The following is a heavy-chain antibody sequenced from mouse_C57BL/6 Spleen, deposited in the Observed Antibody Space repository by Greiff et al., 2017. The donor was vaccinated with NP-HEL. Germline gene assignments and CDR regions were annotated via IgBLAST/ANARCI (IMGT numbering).Heavy chain of an antibody. Sequence: QVQLQQPGAELVRPGTSVKLSCKATGYTFTSYWMHWVKQRPGQGLEWIGVIDPSDSYTNYNQKFKGKATLTVDTSSSTAYMQLSSLTSEDSAIYYCARSGAQVLYAMDYWGQGTSVTVSS. V-gene: IGHV1-59*01. CDR3: ARSGAQVLYAMDY. CDR1: GYTFTSYW. J-gene: IGHJ4*01. D-gene: IGHD3-2*02. CDR2: IDPSDSYT.